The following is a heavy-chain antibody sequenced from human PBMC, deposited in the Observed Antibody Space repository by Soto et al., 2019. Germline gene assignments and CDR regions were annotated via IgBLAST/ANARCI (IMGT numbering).Heavy chain of an antibody. CDR1: GFTFSGSA. CDR3: TRISHGAEIRTYYYYYYGMDV. D-gene: IGHD3-10*01. J-gene: IGHJ6*02. CDR2: IRSKANSYAT. Sequence: GGSLRLSCAASGFTFSGSAMHWVRQASGKGLEWVGRIRSKANSYATAYAASVKGRFTISRDDSKNTAYLQMNSLKTEDTAVYYCTRISHGAEIRTYYYYYYGMDVWGQGTTVTVSS. V-gene: IGHV3-73*01.